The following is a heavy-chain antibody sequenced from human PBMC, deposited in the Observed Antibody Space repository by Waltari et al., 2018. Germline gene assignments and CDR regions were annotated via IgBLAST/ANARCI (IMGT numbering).Heavy chain of an antibody. J-gene: IGHJ5*02. Sequence: QVQLQESGPGLVKPSQTLSLTCTVSGGSISSGSYYWSWIRQPAGKGLEWIGRIYTSGSTNYNPSLKSRVTISVDTSKNQFSLKLSSVTAADTAVYYCAREVYSSGWYGREGWFDPWGQGTLVTVSS. CDR2: IYTSGST. CDR3: AREVYSSGWYGREGWFDP. D-gene: IGHD6-19*01. CDR1: GGSISSGSYY. V-gene: IGHV4-61*02.